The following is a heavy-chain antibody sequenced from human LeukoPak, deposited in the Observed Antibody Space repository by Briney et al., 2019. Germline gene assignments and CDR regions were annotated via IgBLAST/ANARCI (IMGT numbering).Heavy chain of an antibody. D-gene: IGHD3-3*01. CDR1: GFTFGKYW. V-gene: IGHV3-7*03. CDR3: ARDQYDTWSRRGNFDS. CDR2: IKLDGSEK. Sequence: GGSLRLSCVASGFTFGKYWMSWVRQAPGKGLEWVANIKLDGSEKNYVESVKGRFTISRDNTKNSLYLQMNSLRAEDTAVFYCARDQYDTWSRRGNFDSWGQGTLVIVSS. J-gene: IGHJ4*02.